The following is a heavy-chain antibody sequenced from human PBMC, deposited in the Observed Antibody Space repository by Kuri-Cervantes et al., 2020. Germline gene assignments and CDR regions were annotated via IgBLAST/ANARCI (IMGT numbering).Heavy chain of an antibody. J-gene: IGHJ4*02. Sequence: ASVKVSCKASGYTFTGYYVHWVRQAPGQGLEWMGWINPNSGGTNYAQKFQGRVTMTRDTSISTAYMELSRLRSDDTAVYYCARLPIIAAALGAVDYWGQGTLVTVSS. CDR3: ARLPIIAAALGAVDY. V-gene: IGHV1-2*02. CDR1: GYTFTGYY. D-gene: IGHD6-13*01. CDR2: INPNSGGT.